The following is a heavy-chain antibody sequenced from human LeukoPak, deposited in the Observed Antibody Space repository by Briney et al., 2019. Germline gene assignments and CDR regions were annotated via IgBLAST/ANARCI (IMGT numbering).Heavy chain of an antibody. D-gene: IGHD6-19*01. V-gene: IGHV1-18*01. J-gene: IGHJ4*02. CDR3: ARAGSGSGWYFDY. Sequence: ASVKVSCKASGYAFTSVGITWVRRAPGQGLEWMGWISPYNGNTRYAQKSQGRVSMTTDTSTTTAYMELRGLRFNDTAVYYCARAGSGSGWYFDYWGQGTLVTVSS. CDR1: GYAFTSVG. CDR2: ISPYNGNT.